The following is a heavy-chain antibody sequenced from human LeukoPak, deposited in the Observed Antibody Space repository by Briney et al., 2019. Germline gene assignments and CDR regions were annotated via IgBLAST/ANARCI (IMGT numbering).Heavy chain of an antibody. Sequence: PGGSLRLSCAASGFTFSSYDMHWVRQATGKGLERVSAIGTAGDTYYPGSVKGRFTISRENAKNSLYLQMNSLRAGDTAVYYCARAFTVAGSSYYFDYWGQGTLVTVSS. CDR3: ARAFTVAGSSYYFDY. V-gene: IGHV3-13*01. CDR2: IGTAGDT. D-gene: IGHD6-19*01. CDR1: GFTFSSYD. J-gene: IGHJ4*02.